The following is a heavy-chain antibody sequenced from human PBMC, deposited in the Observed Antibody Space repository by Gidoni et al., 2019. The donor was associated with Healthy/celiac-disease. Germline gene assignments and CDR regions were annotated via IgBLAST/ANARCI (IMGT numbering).Heavy chain of an antibody. CDR1: GGTFSSYA. D-gene: IGHD2-8*01. V-gene: IGHV1-69*01. Sequence: QVQLVQSGAEVKKPGSSVKVSCKASGGTFSSYAISWVRQAPGQGLEWMGGIIPIFGTTNYGQKFQGRVTITADESTSTAYMELSSLRSEDTAVYYCARDRHCTNGVCDPYNWFDPWGQGTLVTVSS. J-gene: IGHJ5*02. CDR2: IIPIFGTT. CDR3: ARDRHCTNGVCDPYNWFDP.